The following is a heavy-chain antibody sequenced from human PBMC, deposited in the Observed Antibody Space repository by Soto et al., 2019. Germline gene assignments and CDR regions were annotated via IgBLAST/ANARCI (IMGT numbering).Heavy chain of an antibody. J-gene: IGHJ5*02. V-gene: IGHV3-23*01. CDR2: ISGSGGSA. Sequence: PGGSLRLSCAASGSTFSSYAMSWVRQAPGKGLEWVSAISGSGGSAYYADSVKGRFTISRDNSKNTLYLQMNSLRAEDTAVYYCAKGDRPGLQGNIVGAPWGQGTLVTVSS. CDR1: GSTFSSYA. CDR3: AKGDRPGLQGNIVGAP. D-gene: IGHD1-26*01.